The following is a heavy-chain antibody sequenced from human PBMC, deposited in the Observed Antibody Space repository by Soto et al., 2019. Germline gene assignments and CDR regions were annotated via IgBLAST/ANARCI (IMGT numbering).Heavy chain of an antibody. J-gene: IGHJ6*03. D-gene: IGHD6-6*01. CDR2: IYYSGST. CDR1: GGSISSYY. Sequence: SETLSLTCTVSGGSISSYYWSWIRQPPGKGLEWIGYIYYSGSTNYNPSLKSRVTISVDTSKNQFSLKLSSVTAADTAVYYCASGRAARPQYYYYYMEVWGKGTTVTLSS. CDR3: ASGRAARPQYYYYYMEV. V-gene: IGHV4-59*01.